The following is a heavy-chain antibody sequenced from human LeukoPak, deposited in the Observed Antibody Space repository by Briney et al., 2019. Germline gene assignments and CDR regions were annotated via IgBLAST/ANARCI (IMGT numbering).Heavy chain of an antibody. CDR3: AREGATTSFDY. V-gene: IGHV3-53*01. D-gene: IGHD1-26*01. J-gene: IGHJ4*02. Sequence: GGSLRLSCAASGFTVSSNYMNGVRQALGKGLEWVSVIYSGGSTYYADSVRGRFTISRDSSKNTLYLQMNSLRAEDTAVYYCAREGATTSFDYWGQGTLVTVSS. CDR1: GFTVSSNY. CDR2: IYSGGST.